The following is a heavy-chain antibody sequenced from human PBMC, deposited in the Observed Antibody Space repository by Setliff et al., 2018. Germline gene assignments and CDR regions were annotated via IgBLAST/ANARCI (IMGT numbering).Heavy chain of an antibody. CDR1: GFTFSDYY. J-gene: IGHJ4*02. CDR2: ISASGRTT. Sequence: GSLRLSCAASGFTFSDYYMSWIRQAPGKGLEWVSYISASGRTTYSADSVKGRFTISRDNSKNTLSLQMNSLKTEDTAVYYCARDAHYYDSSGYPLDYWGQGTLVTVSS. D-gene: IGHD3-22*01. CDR3: ARDAHYYDSSGYPLDY. V-gene: IGHV3-11*01.